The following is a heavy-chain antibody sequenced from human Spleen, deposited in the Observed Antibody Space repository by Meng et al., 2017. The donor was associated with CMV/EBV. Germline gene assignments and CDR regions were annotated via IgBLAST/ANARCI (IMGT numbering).Heavy chain of an antibody. J-gene: IGHJ4*02. CDR3: AKDLSGGLTTGSDY. CDR2: IWYDGSNK. D-gene: IGHD4-11*01. V-gene: IGHV3-33*03. CDR1: GFTFSSYG. Sequence: GESLKISCAASGFTFSSYGIHWVRQAPGKGLEWVSLIWYDGSNKYYADAVRGRFTISRNNAENSLYLQMNSLRAEDTAVYYCAKDLSGGLTTGSDYWGQGTLVTVSS.